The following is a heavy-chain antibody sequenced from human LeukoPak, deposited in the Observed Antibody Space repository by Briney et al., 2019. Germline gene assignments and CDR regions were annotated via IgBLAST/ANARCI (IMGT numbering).Heavy chain of an antibody. CDR3: ARVNYGSGMDV. CDR1: GYTFTNYG. Sequence: ASVKVSCKASGYTFTNYGISWVRQAPGQGLEWMGWINTNTGNPTYAQGFTGRFVFSLDTSVSTAYLQISSLKAEDTAVYYCARVNYGSGMDVWGKGTTVTVSS. V-gene: IGHV7-4-1*02. D-gene: IGHD3-10*01. CDR2: INTNTGNP. J-gene: IGHJ6*04.